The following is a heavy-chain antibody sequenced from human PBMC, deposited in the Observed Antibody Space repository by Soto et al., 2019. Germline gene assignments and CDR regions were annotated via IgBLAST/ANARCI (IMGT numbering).Heavy chain of an antibody. CDR1: GYSFTSYW. J-gene: IGHJ4*02. V-gene: IGHV5-51*01. CDR3: ARLFDTSGWYDY. Sequence: LKISCKGSGYSFTSYWIGWVRQMPGKGLERMGIIYPGDSDTRYSPSFQGQVTISADKSITTTYLQWSSLKASDTAIYYCARLFDTSGWYDYWGQGTLVTVSS. D-gene: IGHD6-19*01. CDR2: IYPGDSDT.